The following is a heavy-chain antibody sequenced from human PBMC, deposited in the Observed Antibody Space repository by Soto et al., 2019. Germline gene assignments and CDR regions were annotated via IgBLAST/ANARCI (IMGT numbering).Heavy chain of an antibody. CDR3: AREIVVVPAAINAFDI. CDR2: ISYDGSNK. V-gene: IGHV3-30-3*01. D-gene: IGHD2-2*02. CDR1: GGNFSNYA. Sequence: TGGSLRLSCAASGGNFSNYAMHWVRQAPGKGLEWVAVISYDGSNKYYADSVKGRFTISRDNSKNTLYLQMNSLRAEDTAVYYCAREIVVVPAAINAFDIWGQGTMVTVSS. J-gene: IGHJ3*02.